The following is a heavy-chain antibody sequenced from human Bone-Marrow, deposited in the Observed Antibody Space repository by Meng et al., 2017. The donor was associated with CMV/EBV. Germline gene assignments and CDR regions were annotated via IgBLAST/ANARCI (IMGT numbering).Heavy chain of an antibody. J-gene: IGHJ6*02. CDR2: ISYDGSNK. V-gene: IGHV3-30-3*01. CDR1: GFTFSSYA. Sequence: GESLKISCAASGFTFSSYAMHWVRQAPGKGLEWVAVISYDGSNKYYADSVKGRFTISRDNSKNTLYLQMNSLRAEDTAVYYCARSDYSNLYYGMDVWGQGTTVTVSS. D-gene: IGHD4-11*01. CDR3: ARSDYSNLYYGMDV.